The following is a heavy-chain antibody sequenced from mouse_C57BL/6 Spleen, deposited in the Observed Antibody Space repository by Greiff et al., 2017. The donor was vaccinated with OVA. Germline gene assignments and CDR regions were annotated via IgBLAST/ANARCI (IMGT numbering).Heavy chain of an antibody. CDR1: GYAFSSSW. J-gene: IGHJ3*01. V-gene: IGHV1-82*01. Sequence: QVQLQQSGPELVKPGASVKISCKASGYAFSSSWMNWVKQRPGKGLEWIGRIYPGDGDTNYNGKFKGKATLTADKSSSTAYMQLSSLTSDDSAVYFCAREDNEYDDGGFAYWGQGTLVTVSA. CDR3: AREDNEYDDGGFAY. D-gene: IGHD2-4*01. CDR2: IYPGDGDT.